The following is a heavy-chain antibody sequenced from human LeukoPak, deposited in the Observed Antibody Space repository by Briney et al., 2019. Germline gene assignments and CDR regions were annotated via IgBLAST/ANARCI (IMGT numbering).Heavy chain of an antibody. V-gene: IGHV3-48*02. CDR3: ARDVAYYDILTGYYNNWFDP. J-gene: IGHJ5*02. Sequence: PGGSLRLSCAASGFTFSSYSMNWVRQAPGKGLEWVSYISSSSSTIYYADSVKGRFTISRDNAKNSLYLQMNSLRDEDTAVYYCARDVAYYDILTGYYNNWFDPWGQGTLVTVSS. CDR1: GFTFSSYS. CDR2: ISSSSSTI. D-gene: IGHD3-9*01.